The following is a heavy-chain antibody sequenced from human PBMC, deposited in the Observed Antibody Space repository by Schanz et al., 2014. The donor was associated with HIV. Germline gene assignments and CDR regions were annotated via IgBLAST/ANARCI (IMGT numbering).Heavy chain of an antibody. D-gene: IGHD2-21*02. CDR3: ARGLVT. Sequence: EVQLVESGGGLVQPGRSLRLSCAASGFTFSNFWMHWVRQAPGKGLVWVSRINNDGSNTLYADSVKGRFTISRDNAKNTLHLQMNSLRVEDTAVYFCARGLVTWGQGTLVTVSS. CDR1: GFTFSNFW. V-gene: IGHV3-74*01. CDR2: INNDGSNT. J-gene: IGHJ4*02.